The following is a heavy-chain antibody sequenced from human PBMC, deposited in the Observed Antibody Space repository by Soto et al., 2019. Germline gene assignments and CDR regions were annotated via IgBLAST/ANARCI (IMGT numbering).Heavy chain of an antibody. CDR3: AKGAGYGMDV. V-gene: IGHV3-30*18. CDR2: ISYDGSNK. J-gene: IGHJ6*02. CDR1: GFTFSSYG. Sequence: QVQLVESGGGVVQPGRSLRLSCAASGFTFSSYGMHWVRQAPGKGLEWVAVISYDGSNKYYADSVKGRFTISRDNSKNALYLQMTSLRAEDTAVYYCAKGAGYGMDVWGQGTTVTVSS.